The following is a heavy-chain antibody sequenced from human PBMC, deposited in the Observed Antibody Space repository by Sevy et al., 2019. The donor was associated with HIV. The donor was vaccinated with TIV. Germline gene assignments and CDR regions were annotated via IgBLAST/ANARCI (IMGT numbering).Heavy chain of an antibody. CDR1: GFTFSSYS. D-gene: IGHD6-13*01. CDR3: ARLSGYSSSWSYFDY. V-gene: IGHV3-48*01. CDR2: ISSSSSTI. J-gene: IGHJ4*02. Sequence: GGALRLSCAASGFTFSSYSMNWVRQAPGKGLEWVSYISSSSSTIYYADSVKGRLTISRDNAKNSLYLQMNSLRAEDTAVYYCARLSGYSSSWSYFDYWGQGTLVTVSS.